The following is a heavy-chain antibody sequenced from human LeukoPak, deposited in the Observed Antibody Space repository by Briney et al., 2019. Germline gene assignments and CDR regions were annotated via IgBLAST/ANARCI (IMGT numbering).Heavy chain of an antibody. Sequence: ASVKVSCKASGYTFTDYYMHWVRQAPGQGLEWMGRINPNSGGTNYAQTFQGRVTMTRDMSISTAYMELDRLRSDDTAVYYCARDRRDSSGFYPFDYWGQGTLVTVSS. J-gene: IGHJ4*02. CDR1: GYTFTDYY. V-gene: IGHV1-2*06. D-gene: IGHD3-22*01. CDR3: ARDRRDSSGFYPFDY. CDR2: INPNSGGT.